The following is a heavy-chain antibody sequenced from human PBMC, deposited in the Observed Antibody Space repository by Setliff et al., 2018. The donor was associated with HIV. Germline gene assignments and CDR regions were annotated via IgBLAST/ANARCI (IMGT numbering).Heavy chain of an antibody. J-gene: IGHJ3*02. CDR2: IKQDGSEK. V-gene: IGHV3-7*03. Sequence: PGGSLRLSCAASGFTFSRHWMSWVRQAPGKGLEWVANIKQDGSEKYYVDSVKGRFTISRDNAKSSLYLQMNSLRAEDTAVYFCARWGITLIVTNAFDIWGQGTMVTVS. CDR1: GFTFSRHW. CDR3: ARWGITLIVTNAFDI. D-gene: IGHD3-22*01.